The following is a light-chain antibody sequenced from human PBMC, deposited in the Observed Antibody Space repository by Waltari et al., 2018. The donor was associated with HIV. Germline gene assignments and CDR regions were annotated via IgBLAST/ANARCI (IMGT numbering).Light chain of an antibody. CDR2: DVN. J-gene: IGLJ1*01. CDR1: SSYVDTF. CDR3: CSHAGNFIFV. V-gene: IGLV2-11*01. Sequence: QSALTQPHSVSGSPGQSLTISCTGTSSYVDTFVSWYQQHSGKAPKVILYDVNKRPSWVPDRFSGSKSGNTASLTISGLQAEDEADYHCCSHAGNFIFVFGTGTKVTVL.